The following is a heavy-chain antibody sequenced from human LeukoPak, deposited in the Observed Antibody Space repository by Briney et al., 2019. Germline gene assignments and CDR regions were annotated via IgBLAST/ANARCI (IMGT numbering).Heavy chain of an antibody. Sequence: GESLQISCQGSGYSFTSYWIGWVRQMPGKGLEWMGIIYPGDSDTRYSPSFQGQVTISADKSISTAYLQWSSLKASDTAMYYCARALYSTKGYFDYWGQGTLVTVSS. CDR1: GYSFTSYW. D-gene: IGHD2-8*01. J-gene: IGHJ4*02. V-gene: IGHV5-51*01. CDR2: IYPGDSDT. CDR3: ARALYSTKGYFDY.